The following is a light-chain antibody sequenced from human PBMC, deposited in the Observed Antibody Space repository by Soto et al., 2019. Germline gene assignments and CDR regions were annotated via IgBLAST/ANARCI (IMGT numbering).Light chain of an antibody. CDR1: SSDVGGYNY. CDR3: SSYTSSSTRV. J-gene: IGLJ1*01. V-gene: IGLV2-14*01. Sequence: QSALTQPASVSGSPGQSITISSTGASSDVGGYNYVSWYQQHPGKAPKLMIYDVSDRPSGVSNRFSGSKSGNTASLTISGLQAEDEADYYSSSYTSSSTRVFGTGTKVTVL. CDR2: DVS.